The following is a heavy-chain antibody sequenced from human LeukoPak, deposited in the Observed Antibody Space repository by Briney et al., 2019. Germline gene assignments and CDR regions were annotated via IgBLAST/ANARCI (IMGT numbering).Heavy chain of an antibody. CDR3: ARAHIAVAAQPFDY. CDR1: GGTFSSYA. D-gene: IGHD6-19*01. J-gene: IGHJ4*02. Sequence: SVKVSFKASGGTFSSYAISWVRQAPGQGLEWMGRIIPILGIANYAQKFQGRVTITADKSTSTAYMELSSLRSEDTAVYYCARAHIAVAAQPFDYWGQGTLVTVSS. CDR2: IIPILGIA. V-gene: IGHV1-69*04.